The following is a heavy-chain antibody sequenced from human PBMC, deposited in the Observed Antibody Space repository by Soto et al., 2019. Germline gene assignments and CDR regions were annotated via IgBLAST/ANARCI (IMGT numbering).Heavy chain of an antibody. CDR3: AREVVVFGVIIPTPMDV. CDR2: ISGSGSTI. Sequence: GGSLRLSCAASGFTFRGYEMNWGRRAPGKGLEWVSYISGSGSTIYYAVSVKGRFTISRDNAKDSLYLQMNSLRAEDTAVYYCAREVVVFGVIIPTPMDVWGQGTTVTVSS. CDR1: GFTFRGYE. V-gene: IGHV3-48*03. D-gene: IGHD3-22*01. J-gene: IGHJ6*02.